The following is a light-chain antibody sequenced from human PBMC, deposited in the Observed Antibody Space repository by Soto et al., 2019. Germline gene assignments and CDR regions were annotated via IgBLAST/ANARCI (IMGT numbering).Light chain of an antibody. CDR3: LQDYNYPLT. J-gene: IGKJ4*01. CDR1: QGIGND. V-gene: IGKV1-6*01. Sequence: AIQMTQSPSSLSASVGDRVTITCRASQGIGNDLGWYQQKPGKAPKLLIYATSSLQSGVPSRFSGSGSGTDFTLTISSLQPEDFATYYCLQDYNYPLTFGGGTKVDSK. CDR2: ATS.